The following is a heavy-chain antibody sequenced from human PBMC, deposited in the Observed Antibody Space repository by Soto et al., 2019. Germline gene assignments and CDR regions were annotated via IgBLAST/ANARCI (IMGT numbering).Heavy chain of an antibody. V-gene: IGHV3-23*01. Sequence: GGSLRLSCAASGFSFSTYTMSWVRRAPGKGLEWVSAISGSGGSPSYADSVQGRFTISRDNPKKTLYLQMNSLRAEDTAVYYCAKARCTTSNCYVPDYWGQGALVTVSS. J-gene: IGHJ4*02. D-gene: IGHD2-8*01. CDR3: AKARCTTSNCYVPDY. CDR2: ISGSGGSP. CDR1: GFSFSTYT.